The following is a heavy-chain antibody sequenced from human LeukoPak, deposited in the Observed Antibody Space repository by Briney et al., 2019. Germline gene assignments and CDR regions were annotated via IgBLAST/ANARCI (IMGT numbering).Heavy chain of an antibody. CDR3: VRDANYYDRSNYYDVLDI. Sequence: GGSLRLSCAASGFCFSNYWMVWVRQAPGEGLEWVANMRGDGSREYYLDSVKGRFTISRDNAKNSLYLQMSSLRADDTAVYYCVRDANYYDRSNYYDVLDIWGQGTMVTVSS. CDR1: GFCFSNYW. J-gene: IGHJ3*02. D-gene: IGHD3-22*01. V-gene: IGHV3-7*01. CDR2: MRGDGSRE.